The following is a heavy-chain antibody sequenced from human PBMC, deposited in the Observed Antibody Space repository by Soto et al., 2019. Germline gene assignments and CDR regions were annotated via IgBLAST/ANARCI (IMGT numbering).Heavy chain of an antibody. V-gene: IGHV4-4*07. CDR1: GAYISGFS. J-gene: IGHJ1*01. D-gene: IGHD7-27*01. Sequence: QVQQQESGPGLVKPSDTLSLTCRVSGAYISGFSWSWIRQPAGKGLEWIGRITTNGNTPKNPSCKSRVTTSIDTSRTHFTLNLQSATAADTALYYCARETGENSTEEAHWGPGTLVPVSS. CDR3: ARETGENSTEEAH. CDR2: ITTNGNT.